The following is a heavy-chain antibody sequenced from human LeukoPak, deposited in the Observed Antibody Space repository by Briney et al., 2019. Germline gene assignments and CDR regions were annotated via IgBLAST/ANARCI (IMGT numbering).Heavy chain of an antibody. CDR3: AKEYSSGWSYRYFDL. J-gene: IGHJ2*01. V-gene: IGHV3-30*18. CDR2: ISKDGSTK. CDR1: GFTFSSYA. Sequence: PGGSLRLSCAASGFTFSSYAMSWVRQAPGKGLEWVAVISKDGSTKIYSASVKGRFTISRDNSKNTMYLQMNSLRAEDTAVYFCAKEYSSGWSYRYFDLWGRGTLITVSS. D-gene: IGHD6-19*01.